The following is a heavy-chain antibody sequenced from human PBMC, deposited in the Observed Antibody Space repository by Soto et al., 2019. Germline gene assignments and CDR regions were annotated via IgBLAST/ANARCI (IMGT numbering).Heavy chain of an antibody. CDR2: TSYDGSNK. CDR1: GFSFSIYA. J-gene: IGHJ6*02. D-gene: IGHD2-15*01. V-gene: IGHV3-30-3*01. CDR3: AREMVALSDNYYGLDV. Sequence: QVQLVESGGGVVQPGRSLRLSCAASGFSFSIYAIHWVRQAPGKGLEWVVVTSYDGSNKYYADSVEGRFTISRDNSKNTLNLQMNSLRPEDTAVYFCAREMVALSDNYYGLDVWGQGTTVTVSS.